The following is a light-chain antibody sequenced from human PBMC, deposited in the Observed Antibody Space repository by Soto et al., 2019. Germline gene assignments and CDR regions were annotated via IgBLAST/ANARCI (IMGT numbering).Light chain of an antibody. CDR3: QQSYTTPCT. J-gene: IGKJ2*02. V-gene: IGKV1-39*01. CDR1: HTIRTN. Sequence: DLKMTQSPSSLSASVGDRVTITCRASHTIRTNLNWYQQKPGKAAKVLINTASNFQNAVPSRFRGSGSGTDCTLTISCLQPEDFATDYCQQSYTTPCTFGRGTKLEVK. CDR2: TAS.